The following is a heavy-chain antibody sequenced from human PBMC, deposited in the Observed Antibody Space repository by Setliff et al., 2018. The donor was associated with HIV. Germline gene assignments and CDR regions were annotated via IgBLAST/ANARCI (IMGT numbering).Heavy chain of an antibody. Sequence: GGSLRLSCAASGFTFDRYWMHWVRQAPGKGLVWVSRVNSDGSSKTYADSVKDRFTISSDNAQNTLYLQMNSLRAEDTGVYYCHSGYDTEEQSYFDYWGQGTLVTVSS. J-gene: IGHJ4*02. V-gene: IGHV3-74*01. CDR2: VNSDGSSK. D-gene: IGHD5-12*01. CDR3: HSGYDTEEQSYFDY. CDR1: GFTFDRYW.